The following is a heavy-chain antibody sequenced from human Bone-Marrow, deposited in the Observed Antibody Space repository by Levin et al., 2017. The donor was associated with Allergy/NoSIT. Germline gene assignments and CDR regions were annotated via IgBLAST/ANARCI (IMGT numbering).Heavy chain of an antibody. CDR3: TKDGRLAVATTTWFDP. CDR1: GFSFSDYG. D-gene: IGHD6-19*01. J-gene: IGHJ5*02. Sequence: GGSLRLSCVASGFSFSDYGIHWVRQAPGKGLEWVALIAYDGDNKYYADSVKGRFTISRDNSKNTVYLQMNSLRGEDTAVYYCTKDGRLAVATTTWFDPWGQGTPVTVSS. V-gene: IGHV3-30*18. CDR2: IAYDGDNK.